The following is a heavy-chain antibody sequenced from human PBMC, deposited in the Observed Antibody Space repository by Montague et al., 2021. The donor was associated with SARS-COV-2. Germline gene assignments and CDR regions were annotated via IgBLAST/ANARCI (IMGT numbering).Heavy chain of an antibody. CDR3: ARRPGASNYVFWSGGFDI. CDR2: IHYSGST. D-gene: IGHD3-3*01. Sequence: SETLSLTCTVSGGSVNSGSYYWGWIRQPPGKGLEWIGSIHYSGSTSYNPSLKSRVTISIDTSKNHFSLRVNSVTAADSAVYFCARRPGASNYVFWSGGFDIWGQGTMVTVSP. CDR1: GGSVNSGSYY. V-gene: IGHV4-39*01. J-gene: IGHJ3*02.